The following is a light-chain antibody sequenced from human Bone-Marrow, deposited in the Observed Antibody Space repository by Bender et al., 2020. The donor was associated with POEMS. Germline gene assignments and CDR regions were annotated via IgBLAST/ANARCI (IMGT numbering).Light chain of an antibody. CDR1: SSDVGSYDL. Sequence: QSALTQPASVSGSPGQSITISCAGTSSDVGSYDLVSWYQQHPGKAPKLMIYEVTNRPSGVPDRFSGSNSGNTPTLTISRVEAGDEAVYYCQVSDSNDLPFGTGTKVTVL. CDR2: EVT. CDR3: QVSDSNDLP. V-gene: IGLV2-14*02. J-gene: IGLJ1*01.